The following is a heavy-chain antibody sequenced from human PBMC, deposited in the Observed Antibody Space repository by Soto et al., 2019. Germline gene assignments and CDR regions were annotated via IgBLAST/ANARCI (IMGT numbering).Heavy chain of an antibody. J-gene: IGHJ4*02. Sequence: QVQLVQSGAEVKKPGASVKVSCKASGYTFTGYYMHWVRQAPGQGLEWMGWINPNSGGTNYAQKFQGRGTMTRDTSISTAYMELSRLRSDDTAVYYCARGDYDYVWGSYRGDYFDYWGQGTLVTVSS. CDR3: ARGDYDYVWGSYRGDYFDY. CDR1: GYTFTGYY. V-gene: IGHV1-2*02. D-gene: IGHD3-16*02. CDR2: INPNSGGT.